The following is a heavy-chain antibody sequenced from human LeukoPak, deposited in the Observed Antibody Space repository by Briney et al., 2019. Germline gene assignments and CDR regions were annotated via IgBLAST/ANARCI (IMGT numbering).Heavy chain of an antibody. CDR3: ARGPYYYDSSGYYQLDY. Sequence: ASVKVSCKASGYTFTSYGISWVRQAPGQGLEWMGWISAYNGNTNYAQKLQGRVTMTTDTSTSTAYMELRSLRSEDTAVYYCARGPYYYDSSGYYQLDYWGQGTLVTVSS. D-gene: IGHD3-22*01. CDR1: GYTFTSYG. CDR2: ISAYNGNT. J-gene: IGHJ4*02. V-gene: IGHV1-18*01.